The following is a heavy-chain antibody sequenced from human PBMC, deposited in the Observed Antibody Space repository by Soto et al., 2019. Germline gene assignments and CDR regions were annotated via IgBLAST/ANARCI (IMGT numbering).Heavy chain of an antibody. CDR1: GLTFSNHG. D-gene: IGHD2-15*01. J-gene: IGHJ3*02. CDR3: ASIEGAFDI. CDR2: IWYDGSNK. Sequence: SGGSLRLSCEASGLTFSNHGMHWVRQAPGKGLEWVAVIWYDGSNKYYADSVKGRFTISRDNSKNTLYLQMNSLRAEDTAVYYCASIEGAFDIWGQGTMVTVSS. V-gene: IGHV3-33*01.